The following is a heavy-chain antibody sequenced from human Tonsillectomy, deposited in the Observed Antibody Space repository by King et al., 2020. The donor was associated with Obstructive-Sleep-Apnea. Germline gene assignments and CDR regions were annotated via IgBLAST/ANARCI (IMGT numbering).Heavy chain of an antibody. CDR3: AKEYSGGGMDV. CDR2: ISWNSGSV. CDR1: GFTFDDYA. V-gene: IGHV3-9*01. D-gene: IGHD4-23*01. J-gene: IGHJ6*02. Sequence: VQLVESGGGLVQPGRSLRLSCAASGFTFDDYAMHWVRQAPGKGLEWVSGISWNSGSVGYADSVKGRFTISRDNAKNSLYLQMNSLGAEDTALYYCAKEYSGGGMDVWGQGTTVTVSS.